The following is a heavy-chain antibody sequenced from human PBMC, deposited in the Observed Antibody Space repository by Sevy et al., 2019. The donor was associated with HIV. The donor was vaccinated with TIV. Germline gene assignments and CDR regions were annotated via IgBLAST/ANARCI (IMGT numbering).Heavy chain of an antibody. CDR1: GGSITSLY. J-gene: IGHJ5*01. CDR2: IYYNGHI. D-gene: IGHD5-12*01. V-gene: IGHV4-59*08. CDR3: AGVDAWGRVDS. Sequence: SETLSLTCTVSGGSITSLYWNWIRQPPGKGLEWIANIYYNGHINYNPSLKSRVTFSLDKSKNQFSLRLSSVAAADTSMYYCAGVDAWGRVDSWGQGTLVTVSS.